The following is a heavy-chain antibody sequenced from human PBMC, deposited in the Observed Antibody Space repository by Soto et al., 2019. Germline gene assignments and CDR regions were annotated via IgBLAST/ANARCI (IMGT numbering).Heavy chain of an antibody. D-gene: IGHD3-10*01. CDR3: ACMGYHNGSVSTALDY. V-gene: IGHV4-59*08. CDR2: MYNSGST. Sequence: PSETLSLTCTVSGGSISSYYWTWIRQPPGKGLEWIGFMYNSGSTHYNPSLKSRVTISLDTSKNQFSLNLRSVTAADTAVYYCACMGYHNGSVSTALDYWGQGTLVTVSS. CDR1: GGSISSYY. J-gene: IGHJ4*02.